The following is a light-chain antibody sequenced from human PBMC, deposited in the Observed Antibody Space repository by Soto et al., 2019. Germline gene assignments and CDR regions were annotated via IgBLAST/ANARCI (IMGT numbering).Light chain of an antibody. CDR3: QQYGSSGT. CDR2: GAS. J-gene: IGKJ1*01. Sequence: EIVLTQSPGTLSLSPGDRATLSCRASQSVISDYLAWYQQKPGQAPRLLIYGASNRATGIPDRFSGSGSGTDFTLTISRLEPEDFAVYYCQQYGSSGTFGQGTKVDI. CDR1: QSVISDY. V-gene: IGKV3-20*01.